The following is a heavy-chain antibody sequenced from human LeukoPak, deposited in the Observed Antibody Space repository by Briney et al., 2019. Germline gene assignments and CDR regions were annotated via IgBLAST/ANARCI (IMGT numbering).Heavy chain of an antibody. CDR2: MKTNSGGR. V-gene: IGHV1-2*02. D-gene: IGHD2-15*01. J-gene: IGHJ4*02. CDR1: GYTFTVNY. CDR3: ASRPDQHLLYYFDY. Sequence: ASVKVSCKGSGYTFTVNYKYWGRQGQGQGKEWKGWMKTNSGGRKYEKKFQGRVTMSIDASISTSYMELSSLRSDDTAVYYCASRPDQHLLYYFDYWGQGALVTVSS.